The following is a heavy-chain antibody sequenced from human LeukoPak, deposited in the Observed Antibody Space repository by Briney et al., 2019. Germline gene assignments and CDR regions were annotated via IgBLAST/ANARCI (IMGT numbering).Heavy chain of an antibody. D-gene: IGHD6-6*01. V-gene: IGHV4-4*09. J-gene: IGHJ6*03. Sequence: PSETLSLTCTVSGGSISSYYWSWIRQPPGKGLEGIGDIYTSGSTNYNPSLESRVTISVDTSKNQFSLKLSSVTAADTAVYYCARRFAARPSERHYYYYYMDVWGKGTTVTVSS. CDR3: ARRFAARPSERHYYYYYMDV. CDR1: GGSISSYY. CDR2: IYTSGST.